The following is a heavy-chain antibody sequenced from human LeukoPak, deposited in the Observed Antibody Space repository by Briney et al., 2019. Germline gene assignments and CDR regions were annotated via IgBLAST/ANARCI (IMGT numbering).Heavy chain of an antibody. CDR1: GGSISSYY. CDR2: IYTSGST. CDR3: ARDWGLETTSYYYMDV. Sequence: KPSETLSLTCTVSGGSISSYYWSWIRQPAGKGLEWIGRIYTSGSTNYNPSLKSRVTMSVDTSKNQFSLKLSSVTAADTAVYYCARDWGLETTSYYYMDVWGKGTTVTVSS. D-gene: IGHD3-16*01. J-gene: IGHJ6*03. V-gene: IGHV4-4*07.